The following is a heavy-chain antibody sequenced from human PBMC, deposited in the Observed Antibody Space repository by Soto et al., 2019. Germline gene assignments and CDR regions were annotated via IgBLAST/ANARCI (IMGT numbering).Heavy chain of an antibody. CDR3: ATLLGGVVVPARGMDV. J-gene: IGHJ6*02. V-gene: IGHV4-34*01. CDR2: INHSGST. D-gene: IGHD2-2*01. CDR1: GGSFSGYY. Sequence: SETLSLTCAVYGGSFSGYYWSWIRQPPGKGLEWIGEINHSGSTNYNPSLKSRVTISVDTSKNQFSLKLSSVTAADTAVYYCATLLGGVVVPARGMDVWGQGTTVTVSS.